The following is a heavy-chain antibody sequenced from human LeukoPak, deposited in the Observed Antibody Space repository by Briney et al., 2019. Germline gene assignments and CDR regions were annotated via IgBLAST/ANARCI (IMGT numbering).Heavy chain of an antibody. CDR1: GFTFSSYG. CDR3: AKDPLNYDILTGYYNPRPIDY. CDR2: IRYDGSNK. J-gene: IGHJ4*02. Sequence: GRSLRLSCAASGFTFSSYGMHWVRQAPGKGLEWVAFIRYDGSNKYYADSVKGRFTISRDNSKNTLYLQMNSLRTEDTAVYYCAKDPLNYDILTGYYNPRPIDYWGQGTLVTVSS. V-gene: IGHV3-30*02. D-gene: IGHD3-9*01.